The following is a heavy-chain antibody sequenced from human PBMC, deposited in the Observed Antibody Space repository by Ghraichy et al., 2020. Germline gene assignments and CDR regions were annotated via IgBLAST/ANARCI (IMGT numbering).Heavy chain of an antibody. D-gene: IGHD6-13*01. Sequence: GESLNISCAASGFTFDDYGMSWVRQAPGKGLEWVSGINWNGGSTGYADSVKGRFTISRDNAKNSLYLQMNSLRAEDTALYHCARGIAAAAFPFDYWGQGTLVTVSS. J-gene: IGHJ4*02. CDR1: GFTFDDYG. CDR3: ARGIAAAAFPFDY. CDR2: INWNGGST. V-gene: IGHV3-20*01.